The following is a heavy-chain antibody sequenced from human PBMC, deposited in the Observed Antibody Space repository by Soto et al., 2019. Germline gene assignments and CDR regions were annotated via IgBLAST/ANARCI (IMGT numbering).Heavy chain of an antibody. Sequence: GGSLRLSCAASGFTFSSYSVNWVRQAPGKGLEWVSYISSSSSTIYYADSVKGRFTISRDNAKNSLYLQMNSLRAEDTAVYYCARETYYYGTGSYGFWGQGTLVTVSS. D-gene: IGHD3-10*01. J-gene: IGHJ4*02. V-gene: IGHV3-48*01. CDR2: ISSSSSTI. CDR1: GFTFSSYS. CDR3: ARETYYYGTGSYGF.